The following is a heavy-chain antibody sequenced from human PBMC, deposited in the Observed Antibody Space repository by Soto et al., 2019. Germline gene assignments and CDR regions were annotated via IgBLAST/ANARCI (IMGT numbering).Heavy chain of an antibody. CDR2: ISYSGGT. CDR3: ARDVLGYCSTTTCFYGLDV. V-gene: IGHV4-59*13. D-gene: IGHD2-2*01. CDR1: GGSISSYY. Sequence: QVQLQESGPGLVKPSETLPLTCTVSGGSISSYYWSWIRQPPGKGLEWIGSISYSGGTNYNPSLKTRLTISLDTSKKQFSLKLRSLTAADTAVYYCARDVLGYCSTTTCFYGLDVWGQGTTVTVSS. J-gene: IGHJ6*02.